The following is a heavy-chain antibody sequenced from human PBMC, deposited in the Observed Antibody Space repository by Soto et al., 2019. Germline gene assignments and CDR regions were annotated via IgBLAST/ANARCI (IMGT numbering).Heavy chain of an antibody. CDR3: AKDSWLTPTYYGMDV. Sequence: GGSLRLSCAASGFTFSSYAMSWVRQAPGKGLEWVSAISGSGGSTYYADSVKGRFTISRDNSKNTLYLQMNSLRAEDTAVYYCAKDSWLTPTYYGMDVWGQGTTVTVSS. J-gene: IGHJ6*02. V-gene: IGHV3-23*01. CDR2: ISGSGGST. CDR1: GFTFSSYA. D-gene: IGHD2-15*01.